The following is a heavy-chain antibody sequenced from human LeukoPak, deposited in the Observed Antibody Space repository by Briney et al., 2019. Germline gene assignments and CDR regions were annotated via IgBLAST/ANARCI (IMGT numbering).Heavy chain of an antibody. CDR2: IYPGDSDT. Sequence: GESLKISCKGSGYSFTSYWIGWVRQMPGKGLEWMGIIYPGDSDTRYSPSFQGQVTISADKSISTAYLRWSSLKASDTAMYYCARAHWRYFDWSTHAFDIWGQGTMVTVSS. V-gene: IGHV5-51*01. J-gene: IGHJ3*02. D-gene: IGHD3-9*01. CDR1: GYSFTSYW. CDR3: ARAHWRYFDWSTHAFDI.